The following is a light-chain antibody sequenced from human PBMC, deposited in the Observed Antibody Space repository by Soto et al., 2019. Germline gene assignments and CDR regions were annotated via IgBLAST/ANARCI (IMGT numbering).Light chain of an antibody. CDR3: SSYAGSNKV. Sequence: QSVLTQPPSASGSPGQSVTISCTGTSSDVGGYNYVSWYQQHPGKAPKLMIYEVSKRPSGVPDRFSGSKSGNTASLTVPGLQAEEEADYYCSSYAGSNKVFGGGTKVTVL. V-gene: IGLV2-8*01. CDR2: EVS. CDR1: SSDVGGYNY. J-gene: IGLJ2*01.